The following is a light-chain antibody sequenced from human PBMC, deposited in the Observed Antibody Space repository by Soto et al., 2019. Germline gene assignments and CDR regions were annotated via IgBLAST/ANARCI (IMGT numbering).Light chain of an antibody. V-gene: IGLV2-14*01. J-gene: IGLJ3*02. Sequence: QSALTQPASVSGSPGQSITISCAGTSSDVGGYNYVSWYQHHPGKAPKLMIFEVTNRPSGVSNRFSGSKSGNTASLTISGLQGEDEADYYCSSYTSSSTWVFGGGTKLTVL. CDR1: SSDVGGYNY. CDR2: EVT. CDR3: SSYTSSSTWV.